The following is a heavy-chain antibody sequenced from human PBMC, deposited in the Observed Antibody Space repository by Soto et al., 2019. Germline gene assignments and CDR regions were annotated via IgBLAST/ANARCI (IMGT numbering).Heavy chain of an antibody. CDR1: GVTFSSYC. D-gene: IGHD7-27*01. CDR3: ARGSLGHRAGYFDC. V-gene: IGHV3-7*03. CDR2: IKQVGSEK. J-gene: IGHJ4*03. Sequence: PXGTLWLPCTAAGVTFSSYCMSWVRQAPGKGLDWVANIKQVGSEKQYVDSAKGRLTISRDKGKNSMYLEMTSVSGEDTAVYYCARGSLGHRAGYFDCWGQETLVTVSS.